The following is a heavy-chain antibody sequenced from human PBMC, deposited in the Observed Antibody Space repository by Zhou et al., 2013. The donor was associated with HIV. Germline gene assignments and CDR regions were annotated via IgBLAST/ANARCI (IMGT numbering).Heavy chain of an antibody. V-gene: IGHV1-69*05. CDR2: IIPIFGTT. J-gene: IGHJ4*02. D-gene: IGHD5-12*01. CDR3: ARAEMATIEQTEIAY. CDR1: GGTFSTYA. Sequence: QVHLVQSGAEVKKPGSSVKVSCKASGGTFSTYAISWVRQAPGQGLEWMGGIIPIFGTTNYAQKFQGRVTMTRDTSISTAYMELSRLRSDDTAVYYCARAEMATIEQTEIAYWGQGTLVTVSS.